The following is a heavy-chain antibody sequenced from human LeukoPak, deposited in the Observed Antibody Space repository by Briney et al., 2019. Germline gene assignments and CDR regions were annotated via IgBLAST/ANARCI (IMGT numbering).Heavy chain of an antibody. CDR3: ARAAAQPDY. D-gene: IGHD6-13*01. CDR2: IQSKTDGGTT. J-gene: IGHJ4*02. Sequence: GGSLRLSCAASGFTFSDAWMTWVRQAPGKGLEWVGRIQSKTDGGTTEYAAPVKGRFTISRDDSKNTLYLQMNSLRAEDTAVYYCARAAAQPDYWGQGTLVTVSS. V-gene: IGHV3-15*01. CDR1: GFTFSDAW.